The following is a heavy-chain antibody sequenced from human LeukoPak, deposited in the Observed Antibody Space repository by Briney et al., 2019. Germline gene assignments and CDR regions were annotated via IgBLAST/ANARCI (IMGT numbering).Heavy chain of an antibody. CDR1: GYTFTIYY. CDR3: ARVYYYYDSSGILTLYFDY. CDR2: VNPTSGGT. J-gene: IGHJ4*02. D-gene: IGHD3-22*01. Sequence: ASVTVSFTSSGYTFTIYYMHWVRQTPGQGLEWMGWVNPTSGGTNYSQKFQATVTMTRDTSICTAYMDLTRLRSDDTLVYYCARVYYYYDSSGILTLYFDYWGQGTLVTVSS. V-gene: IGHV1-2*02.